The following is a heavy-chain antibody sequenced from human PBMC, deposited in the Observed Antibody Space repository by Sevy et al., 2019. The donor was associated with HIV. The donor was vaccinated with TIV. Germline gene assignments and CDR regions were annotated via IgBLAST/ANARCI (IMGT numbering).Heavy chain of an antibody. J-gene: IGHJ5*02. CDR1: GASISDFY. CDR2: IHTNEKT. V-gene: IGHV4-4*07. D-gene: IGHD3-16*01. CDR3: AGGLGYNWFDP. Sequence: SETLSLTCTVSGASISDFYWGWIRQPAGRGLEWIGRIHTNEKTDYNPSLKSRVTMSVDTSRNQFSLRLTSVTAADSAVYYCAGGLGYNWFDPWGQGTLVTVSS.